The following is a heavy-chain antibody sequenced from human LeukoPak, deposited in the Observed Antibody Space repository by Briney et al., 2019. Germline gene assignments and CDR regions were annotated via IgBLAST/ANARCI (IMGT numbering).Heavy chain of an antibody. CDR2: IWYDGSNK. Sequence: PGGSLRLSCAASGFTFSSYGMHWVRQAPGKGLEWVAFIWYDGSNKYYADSVKGRFTISRDNSKNTVYLQMNSLRAEDTAVYYCAKGGYSSEDYWGQGTLVTVSS. CDR1: GFTFSSYG. CDR3: AKGGYSSEDY. J-gene: IGHJ4*02. V-gene: IGHV3-30*02. D-gene: IGHD6-25*01.